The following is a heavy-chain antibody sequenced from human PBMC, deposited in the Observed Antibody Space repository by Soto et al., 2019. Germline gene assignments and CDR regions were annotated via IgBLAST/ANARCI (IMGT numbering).Heavy chain of an antibody. J-gene: IGHJ4*02. Sequence: SETLSLTCTVSGGSISSGGYYWSWIRQRPGKGLEWIGYIYYSGSTYYNPSLKSRVTISVDTSKNQFSLKLSSVTAADTAVYYCARVPLGGYSGYDSVFDYWGQGTLVTVSS. CDR3: ARVPLGGYSGYDSVFDY. V-gene: IGHV4-31*03. CDR1: GGSISSGGYY. CDR2: IYYSGST. D-gene: IGHD5-12*01.